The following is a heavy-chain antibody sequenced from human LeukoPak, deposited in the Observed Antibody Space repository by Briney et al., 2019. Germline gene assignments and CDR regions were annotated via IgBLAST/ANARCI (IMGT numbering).Heavy chain of an antibody. Sequence: PGGSLRLSCAASGFTFSSYSMNWVRQAPGKGLEWVSSISSSSSYIYYADSVKGRFTISRDNAKNSLYLQMNSLRAEDTAVYYCARTYCSSTSCYSHNWFDPWGQGTLVTVSS. D-gene: IGHD2-2*01. J-gene: IGHJ5*02. CDR2: ISSSSSYI. CDR1: GFTFSSYS. CDR3: ARTYCSSTSCYSHNWFDP. V-gene: IGHV3-21*01.